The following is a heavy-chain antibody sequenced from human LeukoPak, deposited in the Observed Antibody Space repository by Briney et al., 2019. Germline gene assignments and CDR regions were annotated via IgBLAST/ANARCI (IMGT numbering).Heavy chain of an antibody. CDR1: GYTFTGYY. D-gene: IGHD3-22*01. V-gene: IGHV1-2*06. CDR3: ARTKGTYYYDSSGYYALPLDAFDI. Sequence: GASVKVSCKASGYTFTGYYMHWVRQAPGQGLEWMGRINPNIGATNYAQKFQGRVTMTRDTSISTAYMELSRLRSDDTAVYYCARTKGTYYYDSSGYYALPLDAFDIWGQGTMVTVSS. J-gene: IGHJ3*02. CDR2: INPNIGAT.